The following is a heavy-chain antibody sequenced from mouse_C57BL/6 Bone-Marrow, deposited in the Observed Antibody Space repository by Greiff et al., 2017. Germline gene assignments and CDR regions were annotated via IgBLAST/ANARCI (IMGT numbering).Heavy chain of an antibody. Sequence: DVKLVESGGGLVKPGGSLKLSCAASGFTFRDYGMHWVLQAPEKGLEWVAYISRGSSTIYYADTVKGRFTISRDNAKNTLFLQMTSLRSEDTAMYYCARSAMDYWGQGTSVTVSS. CDR1: GFTFRDYG. CDR2: ISRGSSTI. CDR3: ARSAMDY. V-gene: IGHV5-17*01. J-gene: IGHJ4*01.